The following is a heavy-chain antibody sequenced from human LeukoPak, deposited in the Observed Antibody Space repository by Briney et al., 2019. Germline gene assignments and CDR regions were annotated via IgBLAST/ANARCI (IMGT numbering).Heavy chain of an antibody. CDR3: ARARYCSGGSCRPPGWFDP. V-gene: IGHV1-18*04. CDR1: GYTFTSYG. Sequence: ASVKVSCKASGYTFTSYGISWVRQAPGQGLEWMGWISAYNGNTNYAQKLQGRVTMTTDTSTSTAYTELRSLRSDDTAVYYCARARYCSGGSCRPPGWFDPWGQGTLVTVSS. CDR2: ISAYNGNT. D-gene: IGHD2-15*01. J-gene: IGHJ5*02.